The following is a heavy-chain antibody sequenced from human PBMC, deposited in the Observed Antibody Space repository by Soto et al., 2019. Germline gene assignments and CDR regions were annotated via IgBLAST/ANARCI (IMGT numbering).Heavy chain of an antibody. J-gene: IGHJ6*02. CDR2: IYPGDSDT. CDR3: ARLGDFWSSAYYYGMDV. Sequence: GESLKISCNGSGYIFTSYWIGWVRQMPGKGLEWMGIIYPGDSDTRYSPSFQGQVTISADKSISTAYLQWSSLKASDTAMYYCARLGDFWSSAYYYGMDVWGQGTTVTVSS. CDR1: GYIFTSYW. D-gene: IGHD3-3*01. V-gene: IGHV5-51*01.